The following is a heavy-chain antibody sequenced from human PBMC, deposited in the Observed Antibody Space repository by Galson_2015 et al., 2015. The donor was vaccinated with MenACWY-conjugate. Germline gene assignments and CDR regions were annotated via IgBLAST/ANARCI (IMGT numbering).Heavy chain of an antibody. Sequence: SLRLSCAASGFTFSYYAMNWVRQAPGKGLEWVSAIRGSGGNTYYADSVKGRFTISRDNSKNTLYLLMISLTAEDTAVYYCAKGGREDCTSTRCYESYLDLWGRGALVSVSS. CDR1: GFTFSYYA. CDR2: IRGSGGNT. CDR3: AKGGREDCTSTRCYESYLDL. J-gene: IGHJ2*01. V-gene: IGHV3-23*01. D-gene: IGHD2-2*01.